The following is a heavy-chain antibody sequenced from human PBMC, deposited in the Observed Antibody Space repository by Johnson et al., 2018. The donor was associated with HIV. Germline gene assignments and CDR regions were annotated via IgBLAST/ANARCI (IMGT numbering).Heavy chain of an antibody. CDR1: GFTFNNAW. CDR3: TRHGGYDPRGYVGAFDI. CDR2: IKSKANSYAT. D-gene: IGHD5-12*01. J-gene: IGHJ3*02. V-gene: IGHV3-73*01. Sequence: VQLVESGGGLVKPGGSLRLSCAASGFTFNNAWMSWVRQAPGKGLEWVGRIKSKANSYATAYAASVKGRFTISRDDSKNTAYLQMNSLKTEDTAVYYCTRHGGYDPRGYVGAFDIWGQGTMVTVSS.